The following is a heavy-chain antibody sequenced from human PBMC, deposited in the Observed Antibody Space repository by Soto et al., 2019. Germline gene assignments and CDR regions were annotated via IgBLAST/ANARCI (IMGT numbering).Heavy chain of an antibody. CDR1: CYTFTRYG. Sequence: ASVKVSCKASCYTFTRYGISWVRQAPGQGLEWMGWISAYNGNTNYAQKLQGRVTMTTDTSTSTAYMELRSLRSDDTAVYYCARDGILGPLGWFDPWGQGTLVTVSS. J-gene: IGHJ5*02. V-gene: IGHV1-18*01. CDR2: ISAYNGNT. D-gene: IGHD1-26*01. CDR3: ARDGILGPLGWFDP.